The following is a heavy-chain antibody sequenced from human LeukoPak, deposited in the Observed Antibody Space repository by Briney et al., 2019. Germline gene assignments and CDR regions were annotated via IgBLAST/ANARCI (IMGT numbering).Heavy chain of an antibody. CDR3: ARGGDGYNPIDY. D-gene: IGHD5-24*01. CDR1: GGSISSYY. CDR2: INYIRTT. J-gene: IGHJ4*02. Sequence: SETLSLTCTVSGGSISSYYWNWIRQPPGKGLEWIGYINYIRTTDYNPSLKSRVTISLDTSKNQFSLKLSSVTAADTAVYYCARGGDGYNPIDYWGQGTLVTVSS. V-gene: IGHV4-59*01.